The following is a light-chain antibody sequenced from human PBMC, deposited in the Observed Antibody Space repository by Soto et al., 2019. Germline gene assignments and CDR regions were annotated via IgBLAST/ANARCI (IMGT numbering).Light chain of an antibody. CDR1: QTISSY. Sequence: DIQMTQSPSSLSASVGYRVTITCRASQTISSYLNWYQQKPGKAPKLLIYTASSLQSGVPSRFSGSGSGTDFTLTISSLQPEDFATYYCQQSYTTPRVTFGQGTKV. CDR2: TAS. V-gene: IGKV1-39*01. CDR3: QQSYTTPRVT. J-gene: IGKJ1*01.